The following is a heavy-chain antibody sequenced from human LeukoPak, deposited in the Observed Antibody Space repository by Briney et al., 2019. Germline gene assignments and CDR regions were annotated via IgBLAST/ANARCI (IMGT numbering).Heavy chain of an antibody. V-gene: IGHV4-30-4*08. J-gene: IGHJ4*02. CDR2: IHPTGNT. CDR3: VSFPYSGYFDH. CDR1: GGSISSDYYY. D-gene: IGHD1-26*01. Sequence: SENLSLTCAVSGGSISSDYYYWSWIRQPPGKGLEWIGYIHPTGNTYYNPSLKSRLIISVDMSKNQFSLKQTSVTAADTAVYHWVSFPYSGYFDHWGQGILVTVSS.